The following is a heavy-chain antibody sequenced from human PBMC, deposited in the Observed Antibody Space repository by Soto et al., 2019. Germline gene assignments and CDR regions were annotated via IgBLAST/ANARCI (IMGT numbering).Heavy chain of an antibody. CDR1: GGTFSSYT. V-gene: IGHV1-69*04. CDR3: ARDVDIVVVVAATPLSNNWFDP. Sequence: ASVKVSCKASGGTFSSYTISWVRQAPGQGLEWMGRIIPILGIANYAQRFQGRVTITADKSTSTAYMELSSLRSEDTAVYYCARDVDIVVVVAATPLSNNWFDPWGQGTLVTVSS. D-gene: IGHD2-15*01. CDR2: IIPILGIA. J-gene: IGHJ5*02.